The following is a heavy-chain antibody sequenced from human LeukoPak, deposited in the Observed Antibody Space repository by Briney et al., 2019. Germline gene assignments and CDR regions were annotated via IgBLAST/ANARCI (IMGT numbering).Heavy chain of an antibody. CDR3: ARDFGDSERGFDY. J-gene: IGHJ4*02. D-gene: IGHD4-17*01. CDR2: IYSDGTT. Sequence: GGSLRLSCAVSGFSVSRYYMSWVRQAPGKGLEWVSLIYSDGTTYYADSVKGRFTISKDNSKNTLYLQMNSLRGEDTAIYYCARDFGDSERGFDYWGQGTPVTVSS. V-gene: IGHV3-53*01. CDR1: GFSVSRYY.